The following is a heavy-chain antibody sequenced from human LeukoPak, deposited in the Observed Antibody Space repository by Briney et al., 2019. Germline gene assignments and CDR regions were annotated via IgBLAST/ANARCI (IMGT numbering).Heavy chain of an antibody. CDR2: IESASNYI. V-gene: IGHV3-21*01. D-gene: IGHD6-19*01. CDR3: AREATSGWFYFDH. J-gene: IGHJ4*02. Sequence: GGSLRLSCVASGFSFSDYTMNWFRQVPGEGLEWLSSIESASNYIYYADSVKGRFTISRDNAKNSLFLQMDSLTAEDTAVYYRAREATSGWFYFDHWGQGTLVAV. CDR1: GFSFSDYT.